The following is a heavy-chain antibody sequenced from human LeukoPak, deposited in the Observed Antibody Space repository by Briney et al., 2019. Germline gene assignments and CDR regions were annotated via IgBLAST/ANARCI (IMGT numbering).Heavy chain of an antibody. CDR2: IHHSGST. CDR1: GYSISSGYY. V-gene: IGHV4-38-2*01. Sequence: SETLSLTCAVSGYSISSGYYWGWIRQPPGKGLEWIGSIHHSGSTYYNPSLKSRVTISVDTSKNQFSLKLSSVTAADTAVYYCARINTAIIGWFGPWGQGTLVTVST. D-gene: IGHD5-18*01. J-gene: IGHJ5*02. CDR3: ARINTAIIGWFGP.